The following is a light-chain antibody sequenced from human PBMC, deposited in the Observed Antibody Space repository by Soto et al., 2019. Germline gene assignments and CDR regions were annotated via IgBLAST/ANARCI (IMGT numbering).Light chain of an antibody. V-gene: IGKV3-15*01. J-gene: IGKJ4*01. CDR2: AAS. CDR3: QHYGTSLT. CDR1: QGIGTN. Sequence: EIVMTQSPGTLSVSPGERATLSCRASQGIGTNLAWYQQRPGQAPRLLIYAASSRATDIPARFTGRGSGTEFTLTISSLQSEDFAVYFCQHYGTSLTFGGGTKVEIK.